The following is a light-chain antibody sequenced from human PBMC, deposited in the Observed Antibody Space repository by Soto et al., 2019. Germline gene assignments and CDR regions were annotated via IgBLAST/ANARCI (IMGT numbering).Light chain of an antibody. V-gene: IGLV2-14*01. J-gene: IGLJ1*01. CDR1: SSDVGGYNY. Sequence: QSALTQPASVSGSPGQSITISCTGTSSDVGGYNYVSWYQQHPDKAPKLMIYEVSNRPSGVSNRFSGSKSGNTASLTISGLQSEDEGNYYCSSYTSRSTLVFGTGTKLTVL. CDR3: SSYTSRSTLV. CDR2: EVS.